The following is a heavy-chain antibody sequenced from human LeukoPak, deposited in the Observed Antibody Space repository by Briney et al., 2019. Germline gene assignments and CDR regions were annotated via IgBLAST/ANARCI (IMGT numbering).Heavy chain of an antibody. CDR3: ARHTVTTWGEYYFDY. CDR2: IYYSGST. J-gene: IGHJ4*02. CDR1: GGSISSSSYY. Sequence: TSETLSLTCTVSGGSISSSSYYWGWIRQPPGKGLEWIGSIYYSGSTYYNPSLKSQVTISVDTSKNQFSLKLSSVTAADTAVYYCARHTVTTWGEYYFDYWGQGTLVTVSS. V-gene: IGHV4-39*01. D-gene: IGHD4-17*01.